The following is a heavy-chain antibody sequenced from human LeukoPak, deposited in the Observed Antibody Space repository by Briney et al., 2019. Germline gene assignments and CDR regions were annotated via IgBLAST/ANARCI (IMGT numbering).Heavy chain of an antibody. CDR2: FYTRGSP. V-gene: IGHV4-4*07. CDR1: GGYISSYY. J-gene: IGHJ4*02. CDR3: ARRDGDYGDYAYPFDY. D-gene: IGHD4-17*01. Sequence: VKPSETLSLTCTVSGGYISSYYWSWIRQPAGKELEWIGRFYTRGSPNYNPSLKSRVTISVDTSKNQFSLKLSSVTAADTAVYYCARRDGDYGDYAYPFDYWGQGTLVTVSS.